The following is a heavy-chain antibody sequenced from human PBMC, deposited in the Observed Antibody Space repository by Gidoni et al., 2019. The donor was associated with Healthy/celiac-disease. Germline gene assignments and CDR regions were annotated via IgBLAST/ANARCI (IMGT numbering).Heavy chain of an antibody. CDR2: IYYSGST. J-gene: IGHJ6*02. Sequence: QVQLQESGPGLVKPSETLSPTCPVSGGPISSYYWRWIRQPQGKGLEWIGYIYYSGSTNYNPSLKSRVTISVDTSKNQFSLKLSSVTAADTAVYYCARDGSLGGQLAPHGYYYYYGMDVWGQGTTVTVSS. CDR1: GGPISSYY. D-gene: IGHD6-6*01. V-gene: IGHV4-59*01. CDR3: ARDGSLGGQLAPHGYYYYYGMDV.